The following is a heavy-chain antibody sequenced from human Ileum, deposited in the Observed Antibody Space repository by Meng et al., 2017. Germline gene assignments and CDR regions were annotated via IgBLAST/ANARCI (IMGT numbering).Heavy chain of an antibody. V-gene: IGHV4-4*02. CDR1: GATMNNVVW. Sequence: QVQRKGTDPGLCQPSVTPSRPSLVSGATMNNVVWWGFVRQAPGKGLAWIGEVHPSGSTHYNPSLQSRVTLSIDNSKKLFSVSLRSVTSADTAVYYCVRHDYCSGRGETCYPHFDVWGQGALVTVSS. CDR3: VRHDYCSGRGETCYPHFDV. CDR2: VHPSGST. J-gene: IGHJ4*02. D-gene: IGHD2-15*01.